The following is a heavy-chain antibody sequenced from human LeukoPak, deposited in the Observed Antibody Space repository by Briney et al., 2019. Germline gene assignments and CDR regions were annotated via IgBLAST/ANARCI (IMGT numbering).Heavy chain of an antibody. V-gene: IGHV3-21*01. Sequence: PGGSLRLSCAASGFTFSSYSMNWVRQAPGKGLEWVSSISTSSTYIYYADSVKGRFTISRDNAKNSLYLQMNSLRAEDTAVYYCARDLSLGALDYWGQGTLVTVSS. CDR1: GFTFSSYS. D-gene: IGHD3-16*01. CDR3: ARDLSLGALDY. CDR2: ISTSSTYI. J-gene: IGHJ4*02.